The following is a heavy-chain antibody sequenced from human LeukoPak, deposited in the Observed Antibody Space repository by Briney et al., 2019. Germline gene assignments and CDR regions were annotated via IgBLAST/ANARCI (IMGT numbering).Heavy chain of an antibody. D-gene: IGHD3-3*01. CDR1: GGSISSSSYY. CDR3: ARFCSVCVWTSKEDY. V-gene: IGHV4-39*01. J-gene: IGHJ4*02. CDR2: IYYSGST. Sequence: PSETLSLTCTVSGGSISSSSYYWGWIRQPPGKGLEWIGSIYYSGSTYYNPSLKSRVTISVDTSKNQFSLKLSSVTAADTAVYYCARFCSVCVWTSKEDYWGQGTLVTVSS.